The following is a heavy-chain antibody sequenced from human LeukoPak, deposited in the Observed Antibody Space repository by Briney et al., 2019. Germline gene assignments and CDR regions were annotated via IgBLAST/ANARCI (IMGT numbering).Heavy chain of an antibody. CDR2: ITGSSAST. D-gene: IGHD3-22*01. CDR1: GFTFSSYA. V-gene: IGHV3-23*01. Sequence: GGSLRLSCAASGFTFSSYAMSWVRQAPGKGLEWVSSITGSSASTYYADSVKGRFTISRDNSKNTLYLQMNSLRAEDVAVYFCAKLDYYDTHWGQGTLVTVSS. J-gene: IGHJ4*02. CDR3: AKLDYYDTH.